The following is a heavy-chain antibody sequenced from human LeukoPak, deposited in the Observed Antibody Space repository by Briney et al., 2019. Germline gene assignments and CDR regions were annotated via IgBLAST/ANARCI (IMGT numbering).Heavy chain of an antibody. CDR1: GFTFSSYW. D-gene: IGHD3-22*01. CDR2: LKQDGSEK. Sequence: GGSLRLSCAASGFTFSSYWMSWVRQAPGKGLEWVANLKQDGSEKYYVDSVKGRFTISRDNAKNSLYLQMNSLRAEDTAVYYCARDSAPYYYDSSGYDYWGQGTLVTVPS. J-gene: IGHJ4*02. V-gene: IGHV3-7*01. CDR3: ARDSAPYYYDSSGYDY.